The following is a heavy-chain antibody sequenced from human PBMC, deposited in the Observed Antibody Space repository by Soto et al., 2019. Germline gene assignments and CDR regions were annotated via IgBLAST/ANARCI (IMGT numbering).Heavy chain of an antibody. D-gene: IGHD3-9*01. CDR2: IIPIFGIA. Sequence: SVKVSCKASGGTFSSYTISWVRQAPGQGLEWMGRIIPIFGIANYAQKFQGRVTITADKSTSTAYMELSSLRSEDTAVYYCARSPPSIAFDIWGQGTMVTVSS. CDR1: GGTFSSYT. V-gene: IGHV1-69*02. CDR3: ARSPPSIAFDI. J-gene: IGHJ3*02.